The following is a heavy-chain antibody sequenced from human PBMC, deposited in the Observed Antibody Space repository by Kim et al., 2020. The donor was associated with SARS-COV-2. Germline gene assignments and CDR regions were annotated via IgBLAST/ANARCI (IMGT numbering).Heavy chain of an antibody. D-gene: IGHD1-26*01. J-gene: IGHJ4*02. CDR3: ARESPAVYSGSYYVSDY. Sequence: SETLSLTCTVSGGSVSSGSYYWSWIRQPPGKGLEWIGYIYYSGSTNYNPSLKSRVTISVDTSKNQFSLKLSSVTAADTAVYYCARESPAVYSGSYYVSDYWGQGTLVTVSS. CDR1: GGSVSSGSYY. CDR2: IYYSGST. V-gene: IGHV4-61*01.